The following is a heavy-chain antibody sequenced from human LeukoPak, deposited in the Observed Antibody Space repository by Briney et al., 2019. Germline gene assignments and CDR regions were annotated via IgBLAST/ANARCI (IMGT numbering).Heavy chain of an antibody. V-gene: IGHV3-30*18. CDR1: GFTFSSYG. CDR3: AKDPASDGYDY. CDR2: ISYDGSNK. Sequence: GGSLRLSCAASGFTFSSYGKHWVRQAPGKGLEWVAVISYDGSNKYYADSVKGRFTISRDNSKNTLYLQMNSLRAEDTAVYYCAKDPASDGYDYWGQGTLVTVSS. J-gene: IGHJ4*02. D-gene: IGHD2-15*01.